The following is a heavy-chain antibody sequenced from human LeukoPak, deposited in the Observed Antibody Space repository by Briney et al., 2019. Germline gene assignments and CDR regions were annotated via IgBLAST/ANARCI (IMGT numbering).Heavy chain of an antibody. CDR3: ARSLGYCSSSSCFLSRYGMDV. CDR2: ISSSGSTI. Sequence: PGGSLRRSCAASGFTFSDYYMSWIRQAPGKGLEWVSYISSSGSTIYYADSVKGRFTISRDNAKNSLYLQMNSLRAEDTAVYYCARSLGYCSSSSCFLSRYGMDVWGQGTTVTVSS. D-gene: IGHD2-2*01. V-gene: IGHV3-11*01. J-gene: IGHJ6*02. CDR1: GFTFSDYY.